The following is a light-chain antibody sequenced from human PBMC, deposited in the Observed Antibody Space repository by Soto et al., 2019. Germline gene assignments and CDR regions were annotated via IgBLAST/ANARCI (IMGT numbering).Light chain of an antibody. CDR2: DVT. V-gene: IGLV2-11*01. J-gene: IGLJ2*01. CDR1: SSDVGVYNY. CDR3: CSYAGTHTFVV. Sequence: QSALTQPRSVSGSPGQSVTISCTGTSSDVGVYNYVSWYQQHPGKAPKLMIYDVTKRPSGVPDRFSGSKSDNTASLTISGLQTEDEADYYCCSYAGTHTFVVFGGGTKLTVL.